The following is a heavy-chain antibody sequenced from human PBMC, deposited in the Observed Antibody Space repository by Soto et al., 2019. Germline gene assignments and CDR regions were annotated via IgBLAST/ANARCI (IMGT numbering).Heavy chain of an antibody. D-gene: IGHD6-13*01. V-gene: IGHV5-51*01. Sequence: GESLKISCKGSGYSFTNYWIGWVRQMPGKGLEWMGIIYPGDSDTRYSPSFQGQVTISADKSISTAYLQWSSLKASDTAMYYCAGTSSAGKYYYGMDVWGQGTTVTVSS. J-gene: IGHJ6*02. CDR3: AGTSSAGKYYYGMDV. CDR2: IYPGDSDT. CDR1: GYSFTNYW.